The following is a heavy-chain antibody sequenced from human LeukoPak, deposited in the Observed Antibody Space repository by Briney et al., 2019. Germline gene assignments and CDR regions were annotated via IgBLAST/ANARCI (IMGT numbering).Heavy chain of an antibody. V-gene: IGHV4-39*07. Sequence: SETPSLTFTVSGGSISSSKYHWGWIRQPPGKGPEWVGGVYYSGSTYYNPSFKSRVTLAVDTSKNQFSLKLSSVTAADTAVYYCARAYCNSATCSGVGYFDLWGRGTLVTVSS. CDR2: VYYSGST. D-gene: IGHD2-2*01. CDR1: GGSISSSKYH. CDR3: ARAYCNSATCSGVGYFDL. J-gene: IGHJ2*01.